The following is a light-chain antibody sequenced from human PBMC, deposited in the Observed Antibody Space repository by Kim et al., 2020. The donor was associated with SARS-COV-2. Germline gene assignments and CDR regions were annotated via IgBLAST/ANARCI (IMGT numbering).Light chain of an antibody. J-gene: IGLJ3*02. CDR2: RNN. V-gene: IGLV1-47*01. CDR1: RSNIGSNY. CDR3: AAWDDSLSGRV. Sequence: GQRVTISCFGSRSNIGSNYVYWYQQLPGTAPKLLISRNNQRPSGVPDRFSGSKSGTSASLAISGLRSEDEADYYCAAWDDSLSGRVFGGGTQLTVL.